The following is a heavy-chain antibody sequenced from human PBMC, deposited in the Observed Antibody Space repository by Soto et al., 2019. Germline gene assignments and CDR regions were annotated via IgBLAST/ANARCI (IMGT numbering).Heavy chain of an antibody. Sequence: ASVTVSCTASGYTLTSYYMHWVRQAPGQGLEWMGIINPSGGSTSYAQKFQGRVTMTRDTSTSTVYMELSSLRSEDTAVYYCARTAVGSKTYYYGSSEFDYWGQGTLVTVSS. CDR2: INPSGGST. J-gene: IGHJ4*02. CDR3: ARTAVGSKTYYYGSSEFDY. CDR1: GYTLTSYY. V-gene: IGHV1-46*01. D-gene: IGHD3-10*01.